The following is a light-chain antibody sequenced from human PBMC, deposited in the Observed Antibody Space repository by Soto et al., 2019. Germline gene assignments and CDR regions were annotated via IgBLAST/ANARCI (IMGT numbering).Light chain of an antibody. Sequence: EIVMTHSPSTLSVSPGERATLSCRASQSVNNYLDWYQQKPGQAPRLLIYTVSTRATGIPARFSGSGSGTEFTLTISSLQSEDFAVYYCQQHNNWPLTFGGGTTVEIK. CDR3: QQHNNWPLT. CDR2: TVS. CDR1: QSVNNY. V-gene: IGKV3-15*01. J-gene: IGKJ4*01.